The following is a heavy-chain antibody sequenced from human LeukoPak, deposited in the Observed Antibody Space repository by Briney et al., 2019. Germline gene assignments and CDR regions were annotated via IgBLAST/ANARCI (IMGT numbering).Heavy chain of an antibody. CDR1: GGTFSSYA. CDR2: IIPILGIA. D-gene: IGHD3-10*01. J-gene: IGHJ6*02. Sequence: ASVKVSCKASGGTFSSYAVSWVRQAPGQGLEWMGRIIPILGIANYAQKFQGRVTITADKSTSTAYMELSSLRSEDTAVYYCAGHMVRGVRIYYYYGMDVWGQGTTVTVSS. CDR3: AGHMVRGVRIYYYYGMDV. V-gene: IGHV1-69*04.